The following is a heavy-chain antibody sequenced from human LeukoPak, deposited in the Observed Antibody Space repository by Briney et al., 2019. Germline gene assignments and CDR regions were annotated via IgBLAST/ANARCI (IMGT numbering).Heavy chain of an antibody. Sequence: SVKVSCKASGGTFSSYAISWARQAPGQGLEWMGGIIPIFGTANYAQKFQGRVTITADESTSTAYMELSSLRSEDTAVYYCARARIVVVPAATYPHYYYYYGMDVWGQGTTVIVSS. CDR1: GGTFSSYA. V-gene: IGHV1-69*13. J-gene: IGHJ6*02. CDR3: ARARIVVVPAATYPHYYYYYGMDV. CDR2: IIPIFGTA. D-gene: IGHD2-2*01.